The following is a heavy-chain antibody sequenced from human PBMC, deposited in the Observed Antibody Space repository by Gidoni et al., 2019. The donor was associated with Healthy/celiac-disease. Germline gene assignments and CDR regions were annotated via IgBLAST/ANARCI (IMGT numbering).Heavy chain of an antibody. J-gene: IGHJ4*02. CDR3: ARGGWGPAAITAKYYFDY. CDR2: IYPGDSDT. D-gene: IGHD2-2*01. V-gene: IGHV5-51*03. CDR1: RHSFTRYA. Sequence: EVQLVHSGAEVKNPGESLKFSCKGPRHSFTRYATGRVRQVPGEGLEWMGIIYPGDSDTRNSPSIQGKVTISADKSISTAYLQWSSLKAADTAMYYCARGGWGPAAITAKYYFDYWGQGTLVTVSS.